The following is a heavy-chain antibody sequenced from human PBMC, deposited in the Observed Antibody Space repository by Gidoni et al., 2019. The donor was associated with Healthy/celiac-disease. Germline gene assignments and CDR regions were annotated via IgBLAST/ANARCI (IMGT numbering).Heavy chain of an antibody. D-gene: IGHD3-16*01. CDR2: ISNDGSNK. Sequence: QVQLVASGGGLVQPGRSLRLSCPASGFTFSSYAMHWVRQDSGRGLGWVAVISNDGSNKSYADSVKGRFTISRDNSKNTLYLQMNSLRAEDTAVYYCARDSRTGKTFGVGDYWGQGTLVTVSS. J-gene: IGHJ4*02. CDR3: ARDSRTGKTFGVGDY. V-gene: IGHV3-30-3*01. CDR1: GFTFSSYA.